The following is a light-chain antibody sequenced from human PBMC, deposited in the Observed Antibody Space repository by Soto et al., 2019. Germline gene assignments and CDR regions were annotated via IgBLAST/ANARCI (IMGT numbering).Light chain of an antibody. J-gene: IGKJ1*01. V-gene: IGKV3-20*01. CDR2: GAS. CDR3: HHYGGSPKT. Sequence: EIVLTQSRGTLSLSPGERASLSCRASQSISSNYLAWYQQRPGQAPRVHIYGASSRATGIPDRFSGSGSGTDFTLTISRLEPEDFAVYYCHHYGGSPKTFGQGTKVDIK. CDR1: QSISSNY.